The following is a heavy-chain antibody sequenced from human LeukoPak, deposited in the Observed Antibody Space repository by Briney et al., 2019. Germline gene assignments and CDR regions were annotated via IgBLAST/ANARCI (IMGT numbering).Heavy chain of an antibody. Sequence: ASVKVSCKASGYTFTSYYMYWVRQAPGQGLEWMGIINPSGGSTSYAQKFQGRVTMTRDTSTTTVYMELSSLRSEDTAVYYCARESPHTFYFDYWGQGTLVTVSS. CDR3: ARESPHTFYFDY. CDR2: INPSGGST. CDR1: GYTFTSYY. V-gene: IGHV1-46*01. J-gene: IGHJ4*02. D-gene: IGHD3-16*01.